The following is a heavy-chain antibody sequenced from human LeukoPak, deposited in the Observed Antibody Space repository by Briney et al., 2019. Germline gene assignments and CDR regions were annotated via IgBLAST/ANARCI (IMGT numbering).Heavy chain of an antibody. J-gene: IGHJ4*02. Sequence: PSETLSLTCTVSGGSISIYYWSWIRQPQGKGLEWIGYIYYSGSNNYNPTLKSRVTISVDTSKNQFSLKLSSVTAADTAVYYCARDLGYSSGLDYWGQGTLVTVSS. D-gene: IGHD6-19*01. CDR3: ARDLGYSSGLDY. CDR2: IYYSGSN. CDR1: GGSISIYY. V-gene: IGHV4-59*01.